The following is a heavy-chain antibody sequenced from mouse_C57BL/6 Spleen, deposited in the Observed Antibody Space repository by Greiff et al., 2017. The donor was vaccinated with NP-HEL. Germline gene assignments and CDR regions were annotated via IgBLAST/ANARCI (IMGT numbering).Heavy chain of an antibody. V-gene: IGHV5-4*01. D-gene: IGHD2-3*01. Sequence: EVKLVESGGGLVKPGGSLKLSCAASGFTFSSYAMSWVRQTPEKRLEWVATISDGGSYTYYPDNVKGRFTISRDNAKNNLYLQMSHLKSEDTAMYYCARERLLDYWGQGTTLTVSS. J-gene: IGHJ2*01. CDR2: ISDGGSYT. CDR3: ARERLLDY. CDR1: GFTFSSYA.